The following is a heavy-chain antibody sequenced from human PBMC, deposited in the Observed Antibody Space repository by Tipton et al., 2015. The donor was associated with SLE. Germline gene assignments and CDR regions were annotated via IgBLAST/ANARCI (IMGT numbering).Heavy chain of an antibody. CDR3: GRGRYDYIWGSYRSCFDY. V-gene: IGHV4-34*01. Sequence: LRLSCTASGFTFGDYAMSWVRQAPGKGLEWIGDIYHSESPNYNPSLKSRVTISIDKSKNQFSLKLTSVTAADTAVYYCGRGRYDYIWGSYRSCFDYWGQGTLVTVSS. CDR2: IYHSESP. J-gene: IGHJ4*02. D-gene: IGHD3-16*02. CDR1: GFTFGDYA.